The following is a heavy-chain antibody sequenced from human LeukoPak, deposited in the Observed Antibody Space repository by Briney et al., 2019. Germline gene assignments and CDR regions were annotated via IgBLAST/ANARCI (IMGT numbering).Heavy chain of an antibody. CDR3: ARDRVVGLGLDNAFDI. Sequence: SVKVSCTASGGIFSRYAISWVRQAPGQGLEWMGGIIPIFGTANYAQKFQGRVTITADESTSTAYMELSSLRSEDTAVYFCARDRVVGLGLDNAFDIWGQGTVVTVSS. V-gene: IGHV1-69*13. J-gene: IGHJ3*02. D-gene: IGHD2-15*01. CDR2: IIPIFGTA. CDR1: GGIFSRYA.